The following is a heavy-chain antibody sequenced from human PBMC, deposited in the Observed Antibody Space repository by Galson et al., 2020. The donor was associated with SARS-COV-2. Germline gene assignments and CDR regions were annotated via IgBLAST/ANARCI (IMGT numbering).Heavy chain of an antibody. CDR2: INPNSGGT. D-gene: IGHD4-17*01. CDR1: RYTFTGYY. Sequence: ASVKVSCKASRYTFTGYYMHWVRQAPGQGLEWMGWINPNSGGTNYAQKFQGRVTMTRDTSISTAFMELSRLRSDDTAVYYCARDPTTVSYYYYYGMDVWGQGTTVTVSS. CDR3: ARDPTTVSYYYYYGMDV. J-gene: IGHJ6*02. V-gene: IGHV1-2*02.